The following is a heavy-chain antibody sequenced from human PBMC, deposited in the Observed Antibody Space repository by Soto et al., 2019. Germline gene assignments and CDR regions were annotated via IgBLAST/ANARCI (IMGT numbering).Heavy chain of an antibody. D-gene: IGHD3-16*02. Sequence: SVKVSCKASGFTFTSSAVQWVRQARGQRLEWIGWIVVGSGNTNYAQKFQERVTITRDMSTSTAYMELSSLRSEDTAVYYCAAADDYVWGSYRHTLGAFDIWGQGTMVTVSS. V-gene: IGHV1-58*01. J-gene: IGHJ3*02. CDR1: GFTFTSSA. CDR2: IVVGSGNT. CDR3: AAADDYVWGSYRHTLGAFDI.